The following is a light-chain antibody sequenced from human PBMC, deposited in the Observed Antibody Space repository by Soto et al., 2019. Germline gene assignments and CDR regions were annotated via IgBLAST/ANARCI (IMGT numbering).Light chain of an antibody. CDR3: QQYGSSQS. V-gene: IGKV3-20*01. J-gene: IGKJ1*01. Sequence: EIVLTQSPGTLSLSPGERATLSCRAGQSVSSSYLAWYQQKPGQAPRLLIYGASSRATGIPDRFSGSGSGTDFTLTISRLEPEDFAVYYCQQYGSSQSFGQGTKVEIK. CDR1: QSVSSSY. CDR2: GAS.